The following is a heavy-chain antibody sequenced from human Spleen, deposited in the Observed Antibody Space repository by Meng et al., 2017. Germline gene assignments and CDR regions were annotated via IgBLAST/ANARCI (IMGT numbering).Heavy chain of an antibody. D-gene: IGHD5-12*01. CDR3: VSSAGLVAYFDN. Sequence: GESLKISCAASGFTFSSYEMNWVRQAPGKGLEWISYISSSGSSIYDADSVKGRLTFFRDNANNSLFLQMTSLKAEDTAVYYCVSSAGLVAYFDNWGQGTLVTVSS. CDR2: ISSSGSSI. V-gene: IGHV3-48*03. CDR1: GFTFSSYE. J-gene: IGHJ4*02.